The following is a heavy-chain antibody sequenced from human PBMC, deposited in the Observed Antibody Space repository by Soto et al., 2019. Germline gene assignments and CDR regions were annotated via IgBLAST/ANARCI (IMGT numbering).Heavy chain of an antibody. CDR1: GYTFTSYY. CDR3: ARNYDSSGYYYGY. CDR2: INPSGGST. J-gene: IGHJ4*02. V-gene: IGHV1-46*01. Sequence: GASVKVSCKASGYTFTSYYMHWVRHAPGQGLEWMGIINPSGGSTIYEQEFQGRVTMTRDTSTSTVYMELSSLRSEDTAVYYRARNYDSSGYYYGYWGQGTVVTVSS. D-gene: IGHD3-22*01.